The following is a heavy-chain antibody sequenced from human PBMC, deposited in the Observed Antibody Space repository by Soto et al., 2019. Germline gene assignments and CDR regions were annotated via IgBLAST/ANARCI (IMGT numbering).Heavy chain of an antibody. CDR3: AKDQASGQGSFDS. J-gene: IGHJ4*02. V-gene: IGHV3-30*18. Sequence: GGSLRLSCEAAGFAFSSYCMHWVRQAPDKGLEWVALISYDGSNQYYADSVKGRFTISRDNSKNTLFLQMNSLRADDTAVYYCAKDQASGQGSFDSWGQGTLVTVSS. CDR2: ISYDGSNQ. CDR1: GFAFSSYC.